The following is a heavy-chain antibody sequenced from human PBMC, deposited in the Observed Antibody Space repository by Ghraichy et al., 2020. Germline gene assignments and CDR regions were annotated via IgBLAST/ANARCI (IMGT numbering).Heavy chain of an antibody. D-gene: IGHD4-17*01. CDR1: GGSIDGYY. CDR3: ARGGGGYGDYPFVY. CDR2: ISYSGST. J-gene: IGHJ4*02. V-gene: IGHV4-59*01. Sequence: SETLSLTCTVSGGSIDGYYWSLIRQPPGKGLEYIGDISYSGSTNYSPSLKSRVTMSLHTSMNQFSLNLSSVTAADTAVYYCARGGGGYGDYPFVYWGQGTLVTVSS.